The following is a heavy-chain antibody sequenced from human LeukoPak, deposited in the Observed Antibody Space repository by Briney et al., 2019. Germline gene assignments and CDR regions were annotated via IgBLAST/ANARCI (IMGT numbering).Heavy chain of an antibody. Sequence: SETLSLTCIVSGGSISSSSYYWAWIRQPPGKGLEWIGSIYYSGTTYYNPSLKSRVIISLDTSKNQLSLKLRSVTAADTAVYYCARDPSASYRGYDLNDAFDIWGQGTMVTVS. V-gene: IGHV4-39*07. CDR1: GGSISSSSYY. J-gene: IGHJ3*02. D-gene: IGHD5-12*01. CDR3: ARDPSASYRGYDLNDAFDI. CDR2: IYYSGTT.